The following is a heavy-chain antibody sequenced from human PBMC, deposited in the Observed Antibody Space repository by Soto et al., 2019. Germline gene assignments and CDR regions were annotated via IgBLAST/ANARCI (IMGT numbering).Heavy chain of an antibody. CDR2: INDRGST. J-gene: IGHJ6*02. V-gene: IGHV4-34*01. Sequence: EPLSVTCDVYSGSFIGYYWSWIRRPAGKGLEWIAQINDRGSTDDNPSGKSRVTIPVDRCKDQFSLKLSSVTAADTAVYYCATTGVPWVVDAHTHYYYCGMDVWGQGTTVTVSS. CDR1: SGSFIGYY. D-gene: IGHD2-15*01. CDR3: ATTGVPWVVDAHTHYYYCGMDV.